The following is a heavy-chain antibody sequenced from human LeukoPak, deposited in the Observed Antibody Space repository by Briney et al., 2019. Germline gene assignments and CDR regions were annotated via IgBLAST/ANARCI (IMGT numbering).Heavy chain of an antibody. CDR3: AKDRGRYYDSSGYYWGYYFDS. V-gene: IGHV3-23*01. CDR1: GFTFSTYA. Sequence: GGSLRLSCAASGFTFSTYAVNWVRQAPGRGLEWVSTISGSGGSTYYADSVKGRFTISRDNSKNTLYLQMSSLRAEDTAVYYCAKDRGRYYDSSGYYWGYYFDSWGQGILVTVST. CDR2: ISGSGGST. J-gene: IGHJ4*02. D-gene: IGHD3-22*01.